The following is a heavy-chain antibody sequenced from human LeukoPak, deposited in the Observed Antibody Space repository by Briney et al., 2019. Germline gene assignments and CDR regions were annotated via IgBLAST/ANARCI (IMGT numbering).Heavy chain of an antibody. Sequence: GGSLRLSCAVSGFTFSSHWMSWVSQAPGKGLEWVANINQDGSQRYYVDSAKGRFTISRDNAKNSLYLQMDSLRVEDTAVYYCARDGFDAGIYFDYWGQGALVTVSS. CDR3: ARDGFDAGIYFDY. D-gene: IGHD3-9*01. CDR1: GFTFSSHW. V-gene: IGHV3-7*01. J-gene: IGHJ4*02. CDR2: INQDGSQR.